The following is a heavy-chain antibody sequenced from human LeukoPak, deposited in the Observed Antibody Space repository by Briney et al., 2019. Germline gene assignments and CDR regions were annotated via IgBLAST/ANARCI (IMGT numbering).Heavy chain of an antibody. CDR3: ARGPLWFGTYYFDY. CDR2: IYTSGST. D-gene: IGHD3-10*01. Sequence: SETLSLTCTVSGGSISSYYWSWIRQPAGKGLEWLGRIYTSGSTNYNPSLKSRVTMSVDTSKNQFSLKLSSVTAADTAVYYCARGPLWFGTYYFDYWGQGTLVTVSS. J-gene: IGHJ4*02. CDR1: GGSISSYY. V-gene: IGHV4-4*07.